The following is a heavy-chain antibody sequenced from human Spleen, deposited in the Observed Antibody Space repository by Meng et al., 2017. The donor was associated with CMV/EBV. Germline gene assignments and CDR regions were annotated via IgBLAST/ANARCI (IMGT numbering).Heavy chain of an antibody. CDR3: ARGRTGYCSSTSCHTHYGMDV. J-gene: IGHJ6*02. V-gene: IGHV4-59*01. Sequence: GSLRLSCAASGFTFSSYAMHWVRQPPGKGLEWIGNIYHSGSTNYNPSLKSRVTISVDTSKNQFSLKLSSVTAADTAVYYCARGRTGYCSSTSCHTHYGMDVWGQGTTVTVSS. D-gene: IGHD2-2*02. CDR1: GFTFSSYA. CDR2: IYHSGST.